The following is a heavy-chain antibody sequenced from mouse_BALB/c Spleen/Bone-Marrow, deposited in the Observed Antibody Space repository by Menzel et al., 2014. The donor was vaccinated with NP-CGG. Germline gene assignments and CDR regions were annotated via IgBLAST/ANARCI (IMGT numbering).Heavy chain of an antibody. J-gene: IGHJ2*01. CDR3: ARYRLGTDFDY. D-gene: IGHD2-14*01. CDR2: IDPANGDT. V-gene: IGHV14-3*02. Sequence: DVQLQESGAELVKPGASVKLSYTASGFKIKDTYMHWVRQRPEQGLEWIGRIDPANGDTRYDPKFQGKATITADTPSSTTYLQLSSLTSENTAVYCCARYRLGTDFDYWGQGTPLTVSS. CDR1: GFKIKDTY.